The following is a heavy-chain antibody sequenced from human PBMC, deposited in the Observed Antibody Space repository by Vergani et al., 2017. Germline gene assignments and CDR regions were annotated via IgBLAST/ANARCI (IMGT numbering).Heavy chain of an antibody. V-gene: IGHV3-23*01. J-gene: IGHJ4*02. CDR1: GFTFSSYA. Sequence: TASGFTFSSYAMSWVRQAPGKGLEWVSAISGSGGSTYYADSVKGRFTISRDNSKNTLYLQMNSLRAEDTAVYYCAKDAYGDYSPYYFDYWGQGTLVTVSS. CDR2: ISGSGGST. D-gene: IGHD4-17*01. CDR3: AKDAYGDYSPYYFDY.